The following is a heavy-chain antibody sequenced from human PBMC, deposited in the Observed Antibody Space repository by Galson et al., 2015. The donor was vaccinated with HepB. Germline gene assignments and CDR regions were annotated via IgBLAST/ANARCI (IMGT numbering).Heavy chain of an antibody. CDR2: ISYDGTNK. CDR3: ARDQGHPILLYSYSGLDV. J-gene: IGHJ6*02. V-gene: IGHV3-30-3*01. D-gene: IGHD3-16*01. CDR1: GFTFNNYS. Sequence: SMRLSCAASGFTFNNYSMHWVRHAPGKGLECVATISYDGTNKYCADSVRGRLTIYRDNSKNTLYLPMDSLRPEDAAVYYCARDQGHPILLYSYSGLDVWGLGTTVTVSS.